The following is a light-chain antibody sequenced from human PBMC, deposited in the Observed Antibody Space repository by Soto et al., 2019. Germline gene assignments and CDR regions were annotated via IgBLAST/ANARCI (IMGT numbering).Light chain of an antibody. CDR3: QQYSTTPPT. J-gene: IGKJ1*01. Sequence: EIVLTQSPGTLSLSPGERATLSCRASQSVSSKSLAWYQQKPGQAPRLLIYDTSNRATGIPDRFSGSESGTNFTLTINRLEHEDFVVYYCQQYSTTPPTFGQGTKVDIK. V-gene: IGKV3-20*01. CDR2: DTS. CDR1: QSVSSKS.